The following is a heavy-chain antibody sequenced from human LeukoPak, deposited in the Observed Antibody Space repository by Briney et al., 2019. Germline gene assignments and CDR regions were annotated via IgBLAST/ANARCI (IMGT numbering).Heavy chain of an antibody. J-gene: IGHJ4*02. D-gene: IGHD6-6*01. CDR1: GGSFSGYY. V-gene: IGHV3-11*04. CDR3: ARVSARNYNDY. Sequence: LSLTCAVYGGSFSGYYWSWIRQAPGKGLEWVSYISSSGSTIYYADSVKGRFTISRDNAKNSLYLQMNSLRAEDTAVYYCARVSARNYNDYWGQGTLVTVSS. CDR2: ISSSGSTI.